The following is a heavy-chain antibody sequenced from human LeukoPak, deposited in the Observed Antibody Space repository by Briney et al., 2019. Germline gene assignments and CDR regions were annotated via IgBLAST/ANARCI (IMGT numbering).Heavy chain of an antibody. V-gene: IGHV4-39*07. CDR3: ARASAAGTGLGLGYYYYMDV. CDR2: IYYSGST. D-gene: IGHD6-19*01. CDR1: GGSISSSSYY. J-gene: IGHJ6*03. Sequence: PSETLSLTCTVSGGSISSSSYYWGWIRQPPGKGLEWIGSIYYSGSTYYNPSLKSRVTISVDTSKNQFSLKLSSVTAADTAVYYCARASAAGTGLGLGYYYYMDVWGKGTTVTVSS.